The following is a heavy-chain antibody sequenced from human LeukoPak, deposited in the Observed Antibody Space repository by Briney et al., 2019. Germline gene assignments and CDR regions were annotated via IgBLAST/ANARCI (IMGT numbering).Heavy chain of an antibody. V-gene: IGHV5-51*01. D-gene: IGHD5-18*01. Sequence: PGESLKISCKGSGYSFTSYWIGWVRQMPGKGLEWMGIIYPGDSDTRYSPSFQGQVTISADKSISTAYLQWSSLKASDTAMYYCARLSSGYSYGVYYYYGMDVWGKGTTVTVSS. CDR1: GYSFTSYW. CDR2: IYPGDSDT. CDR3: ARLSSGYSYGVYYYYGMDV. J-gene: IGHJ6*04.